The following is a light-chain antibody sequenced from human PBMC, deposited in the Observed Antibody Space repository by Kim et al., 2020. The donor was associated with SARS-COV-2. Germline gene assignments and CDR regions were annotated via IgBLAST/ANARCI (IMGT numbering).Light chain of an antibody. CDR2: EVS. Sequence: GQSITISCTGTSTDVGGYDFVSWYQQYPGKAPKLIIYEVSMWPSGVSNRFSGSKSGNTASLTISGLQAEDEADYYCTSYTIRSTYVFGTGTKVTVL. CDR3: TSYTIRSTYV. CDR1: STDVGGYDF. J-gene: IGLJ1*01. V-gene: IGLV2-14*03.